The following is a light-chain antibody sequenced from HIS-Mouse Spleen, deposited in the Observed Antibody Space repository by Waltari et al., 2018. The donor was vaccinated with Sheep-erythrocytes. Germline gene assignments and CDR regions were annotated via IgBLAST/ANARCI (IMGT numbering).Light chain of an antibody. Sequence: QSALTQPPSASGSPGRSVTISCTGTSSDGGGYNYVAWYHQHPGKAPKLMIYEVSKRPSGVPDRFSGSKSGNTASLTVSGLQAEDEADYYCSSYAGSNNWVFGGGTKLTVL. CDR2: EVS. CDR1: SSDGGGYNY. J-gene: IGLJ3*02. V-gene: IGLV2-8*01. CDR3: SSYAGSNNWV.